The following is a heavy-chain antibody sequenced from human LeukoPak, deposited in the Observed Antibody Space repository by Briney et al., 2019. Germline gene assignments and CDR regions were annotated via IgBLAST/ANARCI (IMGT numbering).Heavy chain of an antibody. CDR1: GYTFINYF. Sequence: ASVKVSCKASGYTFINYFMNWVRQAPGQGLEWMGKINPNTGATNYAQKFQGRVTMTRDTSINTAYMEVTSLTYDDTAVYLCARGAWHGPEEYWGQGTLVTVSP. CDR2: INPNTGAT. CDR3: ARGAWHGPEEY. V-gene: IGHV1-2*02. D-gene: IGHD1-26*01. J-gene: IGHJ4*02.